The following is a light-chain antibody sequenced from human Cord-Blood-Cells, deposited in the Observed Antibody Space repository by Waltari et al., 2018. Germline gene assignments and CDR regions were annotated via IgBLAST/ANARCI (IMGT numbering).Light chain of an antibody. Sequence: QSVLTQPPSVSGAPGQRVTISCTGSSSNIGAGHDVHWYQQLPGTAPKLLINGNGTRRSGGPDRVSGSKSGPSASLAITGPQAEDGADDYCRSYDSSLSGYVFGTGTKVTVL. CDR2: GNG. J-gene: IGLJ1*01. CDR1: SSNIGAGHD. V-gene: IGLV1-40*01. CDR3: RSYDSSLSGYV.